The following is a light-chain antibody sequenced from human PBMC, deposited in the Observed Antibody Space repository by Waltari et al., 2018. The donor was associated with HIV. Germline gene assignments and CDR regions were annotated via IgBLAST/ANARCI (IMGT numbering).Light chain of an antibody. CDR1: SSDVGGYNY. J-gene: IGLJ2*01. V-gene: IGLV2-14*01. Sequence: QSALTQPASVSGSPGQSITISCTGTSSDVGGYNYFSWYQQHPGKAPKLMIYAVSNRASGVSNRFSGSKSGNTASLVISGLQSEDEGDYYCSSYSRSGTLVFGGGTTLTVL. CDR3: SSYSRSGTLV. CDR2: AVS.